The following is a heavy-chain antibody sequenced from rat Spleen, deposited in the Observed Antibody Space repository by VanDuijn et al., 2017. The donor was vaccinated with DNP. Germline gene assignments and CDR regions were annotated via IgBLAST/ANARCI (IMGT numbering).Heavy chain of an antibody. CDR2: ISRGGDT. D-gene: IGHD1-12*01. V-gene: IGHV2S12*01. J-gene: IGHJ4*01. CDR3: SREGQPYYSMDA. CDR1: GYSLTSYG. Sequence: VQLKESGPGLAQPSQTLSLTCTVSGYSLTSYGVSWARQPPGKGLEWIATISRGGDTDYNSALKSRLSISRDTSKNQVFLKMNSLQIEDTAIYFCSREGQPYYSMDAWGQGTSVTVSS.